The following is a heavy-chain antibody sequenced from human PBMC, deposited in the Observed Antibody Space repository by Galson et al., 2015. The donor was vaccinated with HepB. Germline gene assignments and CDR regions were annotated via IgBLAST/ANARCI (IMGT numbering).Heavy chain of an antibody. J-gene: IGHJ2*01. Sequence: SVKVSCKASGGTFSSYAISWVRQAPGQGLEWMGRIIPILGIANYAQKFQGRVTITADKSTSTAYMELSSLRSEDTAVYYCARDRGTMVRGVMSIWTPVEHSGYFDLWGRGTLVTVSS. D-gene: IGHD3-10*01. CDR1: GGTFSSYA. CDR2: IIPILGIA. CDR3: ARDRGTMVRGVMSIWTPVEHSGYFDL. V-gene: IGHV1-69*04.